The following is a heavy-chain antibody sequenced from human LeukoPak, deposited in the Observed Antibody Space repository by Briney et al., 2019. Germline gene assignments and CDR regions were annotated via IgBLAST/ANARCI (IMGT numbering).Heavy chain of an antibody. CDR1: GFTFSSYG. V-gene: IGHV3-23*01. Sequence: PGGTLRLSCAASGFTFSSYGMSWVRQAPGKGLEWVSAISGSGGSTYYADSVKGRFTISRDNSKNTLYLQMNSLRAEDTAVYYCASSGPERRDTYYYYMDVWGKGTTVTISS. CDR3: ASSGPERRDTYYYYMDV. J-gene: IGHJ6*03. CDR2: ISGSGGST. D-gene: IGHD1-1*01.